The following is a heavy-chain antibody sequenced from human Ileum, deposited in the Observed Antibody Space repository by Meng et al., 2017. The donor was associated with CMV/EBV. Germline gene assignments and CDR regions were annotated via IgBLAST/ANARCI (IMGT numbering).Heavy chain of an antibody. D-gene: IGHD2-2*01. V-gene: IGHV4-39*07. CDR3: AADISTAWFYY. Sequence: AAGPGLGKAPETLSLTLHASGDSIISGRHFWGWIRQAPGKGVEWIATVHYTETTHYNPSLRSRITISVDTAKNQISLKVSSLTAADTAIYYCAADISTAWFYYWGQGSLVTVSS. CDR2: VHYTETT. J-gene: IGHJ4*02. CDR1: GDSIISGRHF.